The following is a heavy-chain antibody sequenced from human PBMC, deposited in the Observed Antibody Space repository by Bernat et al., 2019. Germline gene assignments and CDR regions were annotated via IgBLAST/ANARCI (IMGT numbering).Heavy chain of an antibody. CDR3: ARLSGSDPHAVDY. Sequence: QVQLQQWGAGLLKPSETLSLTCAVYGGSFSGYYWSWIRQPPGKGLEWIGEINHSGSTNYNLSLKSRVTISVDTSKNQFTLKLSSVTAAATAVYYCARLSGSDPHAVDYWGQGTLVTVSS. J-gene: IGHJ4*02. D-gene: IGHD1-26*01. CDR2: INHSGST. CDR1: GGSFSGYY. V-gene: IGHV4-34*01.